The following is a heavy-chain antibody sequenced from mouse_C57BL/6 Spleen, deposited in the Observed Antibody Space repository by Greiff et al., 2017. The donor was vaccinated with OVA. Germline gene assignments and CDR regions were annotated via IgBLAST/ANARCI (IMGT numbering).Heavy chain of an antibody. Sequence: VQLQESGAELARPGASVKLSCKASGYTFTSYGISWVKQSTGQGLEWIGEIYPRSGNTYYNEKFKGKATLTADKSSSTAYMELCSLTSEDSAVYFCDFYYDYDGFFDYWGQGTTLTVSS. J-gene: IGHJ2*01. CDR3: DFYYDYDGFFDY. CDR1: GYTFTSYG. D-gene: IGHD2-4*01. V-gene: IGHV1-81*01. CDR2: IYPRSGNT.